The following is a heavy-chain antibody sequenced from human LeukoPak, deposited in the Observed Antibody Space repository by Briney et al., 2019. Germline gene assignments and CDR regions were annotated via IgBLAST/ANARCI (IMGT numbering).Heavy chain of an antibody. J-gene: IGHJ4*02. V-gene: IGHV4-39*07. CDR1: GGSISSSSSY. CDR2: IYYSGST. Sequence: SETLSLTCTVSGGSISSSSSYWGWIRQPPGKGLEWIGSIYYSGSTYYNPSLKSRVTISVDTSKNQFSLKLSSVAAADTAVYYCANYDFWSGYYLANYWGQGTLVTVSS. CDR3: ANYDFWSGYYLANY. D-gene: IGHD3-3*01.